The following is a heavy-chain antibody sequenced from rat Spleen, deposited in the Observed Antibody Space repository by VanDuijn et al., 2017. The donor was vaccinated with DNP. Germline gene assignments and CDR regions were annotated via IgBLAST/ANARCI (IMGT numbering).Heavy chain of an antibody. CDR2: ISYDGGSS. V-gene: IGHV5-22*01. D-gene: IGHD1-4*01. J-gene: IGHJ2*01. CDR3: ARHVLPLRVWDY. Sequence: EVQLVESGGGLVQPGRSLKLSCAASGFTFSDYYMAWVRQAPTKGLEWVAYISYDGGSSYYGDSVKGRFTISRDNGKSTLYLQMNSLRSEDMATYYCARHVLPLRVWDYWGQGVMVTVSS. CDR1: GFTFSDYY.